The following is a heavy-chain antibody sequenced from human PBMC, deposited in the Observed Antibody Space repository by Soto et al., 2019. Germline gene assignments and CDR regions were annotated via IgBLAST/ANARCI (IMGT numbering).Heavy chain of an antibody. CDR3: ARLIGLWTRSGWFAP. CDR1: GGTFSSYT. D-gene: IGHD5-18*01. Sequence: ASVKVSXKASGGTFSSYTISWVRQAPGQGLEWMGRIIPILGIANYAQKFQGRVTITADKSTSTAYMELSSLRSEDTAVYYCARLIGLWTRSGWFAPWGQGTLVTVSS. J-gene: IGHJ5*02. V-gene: IGHV1-69*02. CDR2: IIPILGIA.